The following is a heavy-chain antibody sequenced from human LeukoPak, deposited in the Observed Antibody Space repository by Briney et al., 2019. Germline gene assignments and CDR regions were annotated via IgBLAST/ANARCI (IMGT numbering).Heavy chain of an antibody. J-gene: IGHJ4*02. V-gene: IGHV4-39*01. Sequence: PSETLSLTCTVSGGSISSSSYYWGWIRQPPGKGLEWIGTIYYSGSTYYNPSLKSRVTISVDTSKNQFSLKLTPVTAADTAVYYCAINYYDSSGYLQYFDYWGQGALVTVSS. D-gene: IGHD3-22*01. CDR2: IYYSGST. CDR3: AINYYDSSGYLQYFDY. CDR1: GGSISSSSYY.